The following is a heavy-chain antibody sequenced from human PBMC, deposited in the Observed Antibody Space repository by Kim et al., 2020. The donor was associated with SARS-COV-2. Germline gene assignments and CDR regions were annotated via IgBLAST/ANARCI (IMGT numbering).Heavy chain of an antibody. J-gene: IGHJ4*02. D-gene: IGHD6-13*01. Sequence: AQKFQGRVTMTRDTSTSTVYMELSSLRSEDTAVYYCARDKVWSSSWYFDYWGQGTLVTVSS. CDR3: ARDKVWSSSWYFDY. V-gene: IGHV1-46*01.